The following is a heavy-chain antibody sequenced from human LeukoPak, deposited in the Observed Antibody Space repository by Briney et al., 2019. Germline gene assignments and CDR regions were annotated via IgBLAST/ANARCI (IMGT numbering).Heavy chain of an antibody. D-gene: IGHD2-2*01. J-gene: IGHJ4*02. Sequence: GGSLRLSCAASGFTFSSYWMTWVRQAPGKGLEWVANIRQDGGEKYYMDSAKGRFTLSRDNAKSSLYLQMNGLRVEDTAMYFCARTVVVVVGASDYFDYWGQGTLVTVSS. CDR1: GFTFSSYW. CDR3: ARTVVVVVGASDYFDY. V-gene: IGHV3-7*03. CDR2: IRQDGGEK.